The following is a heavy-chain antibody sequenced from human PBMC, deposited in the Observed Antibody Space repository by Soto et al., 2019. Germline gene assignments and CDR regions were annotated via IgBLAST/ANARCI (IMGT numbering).Heavy chain of an antibody. D-gene: IGHD1-1*01. CDR3: VRDGTKTLRDWFDP. J-gene: IGHJ5*02. CDR1: GASISGFY. CDR2: IYATGTT. V-gene: IGHV4-4*07. Sequence: SETLSLTCTVSGASISGFYWSWIRKSAGKGLEGIGRIYATGTTDYNPSLKSRVMMSVDTSKKQFSLKLRSVTAADTAVYYCVRDGTKTLRDWFDPWGQGISVTVSS.